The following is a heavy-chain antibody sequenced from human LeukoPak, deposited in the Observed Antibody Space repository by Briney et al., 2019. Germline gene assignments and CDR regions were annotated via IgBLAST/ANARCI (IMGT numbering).Heavy chain of an antibody. CDR2: INVGNGNT. CDR3: ARTTAMVTIFDY. Sequence: ASVKVSCKASGYTFTSYAMHWVRQAPGQRLECMGWINVGNGNTKYSQKFQGRVTITRDTSASTAYMELSSLRSEGTAVYYCARTTAMVTIFDYWGQGTLVTVSS. CDR1: GYTFTSYA. V-gene: IGHV1-3*01. D-gene: IGHD5-18*01. J-gene: IGHJ4*02.